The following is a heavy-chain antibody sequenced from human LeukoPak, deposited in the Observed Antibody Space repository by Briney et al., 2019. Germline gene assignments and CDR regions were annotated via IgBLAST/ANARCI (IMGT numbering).Heavy chain of an antibody. CDR3: ARGIVGARPFDY. Sequence: LKPSETLSLTCAVYGGSFSGYYWSWIRQPPGKGLEWIGEINHSGSTNYNPSLKSRVTISVDTSKNQFSLKLSSVTAADTAVYYCARGIVGARPFDYWGQGTLVTVS. CDR1: GGSFSGYY. V-gene: IGHV4-34*01. CDR2: INHSGST. D-gene: IGHD1-26*01. J-gene: IGHJ4*02.